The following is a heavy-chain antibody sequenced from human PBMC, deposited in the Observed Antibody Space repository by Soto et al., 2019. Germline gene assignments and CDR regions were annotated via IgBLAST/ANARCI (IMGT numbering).Heavy chain of an antibody. V-gene: IGHV4-59*08. CDR1: GGSISSYY. CDR3: ARRAFLCSSTSCYHYYYYMDV. CDR2: IYYSGST. Sequence: QVQLQESGPGLVKPSETLSLTCTVSGGSISSYYWSWIRQPPGKGLEWIGYIYYSGSTNYNPSLKSRVTIAVDTSKNQFSLKLSSVTAADTAVYYCARRAFLCSSTSCYHYYYYMDVWGKGTTVTVSS. J-gene: IGHJ6*03. D-gene: IGHD2-2*01.